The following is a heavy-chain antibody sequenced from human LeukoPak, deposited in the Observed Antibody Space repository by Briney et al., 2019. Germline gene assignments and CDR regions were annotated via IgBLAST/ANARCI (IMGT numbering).Heavy chain of an antibody. CDR1: GGSISIYY. V-gene: IGHV4-4*07. Sequence: SETLSLTCTVSGGSISIYYWSWIRQPAGKGLEWIGRIYTSGSTNYNPSLKSRVTMSVDTSKNQFSLKLSSVTAADTAVYYCARGYSSGWYYWFDPWGQGTLVTVSS. CDR2: IYTSGST. D-gene: IGHD6-19*01. CDR3: ARGYSSGWYYWFDP. J-gene: IGHJ5*02.